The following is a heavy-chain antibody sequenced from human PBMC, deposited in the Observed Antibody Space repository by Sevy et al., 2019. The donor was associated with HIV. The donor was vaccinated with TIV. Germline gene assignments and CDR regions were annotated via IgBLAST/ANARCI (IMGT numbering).Heavy chain of an antibody. V-gene: IGHV4-59*01. CDR1: GGSISSYY. J-gene: IGHJ5*02. CDR3: ARAHYYGSGSYYQFDP. CDR2: IYYGGST. Sequence: SETLSLTCTVSGGSISSYYWSWIRQPPGKGLEWIGFIYYGGSTNYNPSLKTRVTISVNTSKNQFSLKLRSVTAADTAVYYWARAHYYGSGSYYQFDPWGQGTLVTVSS. D-gene: IGHD3-10*01.